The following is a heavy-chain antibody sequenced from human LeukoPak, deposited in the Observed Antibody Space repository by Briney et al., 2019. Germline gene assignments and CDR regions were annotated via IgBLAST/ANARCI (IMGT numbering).Heavy chain of an antibody. V-gene: IGHV1-69*13. CDR3: ARDHHTGPFFDAFDI. CDR2: IIPIFGTA. CDR1: GGTFSSYA. Sequence: GASVKVSCKASGGTFSSYAISWVRQAPGQGLEWMGGIIPIFGTANYAQKFQGRVTITADESTSTAYMELSSLRSEDTAVYYCARDHHTGPFFDAFDIWGQGKMVTVSS. J-gene: IGHJ3*02. D-gene: IGHD2-8*02.